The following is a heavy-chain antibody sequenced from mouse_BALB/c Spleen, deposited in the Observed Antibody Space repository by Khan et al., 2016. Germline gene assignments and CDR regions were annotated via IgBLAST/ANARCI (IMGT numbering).Heavy chain of an antibody. J-gene: IGHJ1*01. V-gene: IGHV14-3*02. D-gene: IGHD4-1*01. CDR1: GFNIKDTY. CDR3: ANWDWYFDV. Sequence: IQLVQSGAELVKPGASVKLSCTASGFNIKDTYMHWVKQRPEQGLEWIGRIDPANGNTKYDPKFQGKATITADTSSNPAYLQLSSLTSEDTAVYYCANWDWYFDVWGAGTTVTVSS. CDR2: IDPANGNT.